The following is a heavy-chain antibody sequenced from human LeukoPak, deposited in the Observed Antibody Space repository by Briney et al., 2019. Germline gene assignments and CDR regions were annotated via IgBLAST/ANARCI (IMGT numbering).Heavy chain of an antibody. CDR1: GDSVSSNSGG. Sequence: SQSLSLTCAISGDSVSSNSGGWTWIRQSPSRGLEWLGRTYYNSKWYNDYAVSVKSRMTINPDTSKNQFSLQLNSVTPEDTAVYYCARGWLQSGFDYWGQGTLVTVSS. CDR3: ARGWLQSGFDY. D-gene: IGHD5-24*01. CDR2: TYYNSKWYN. J-gene: IGHJ4*02. V-gene: IGHV6-1*01.